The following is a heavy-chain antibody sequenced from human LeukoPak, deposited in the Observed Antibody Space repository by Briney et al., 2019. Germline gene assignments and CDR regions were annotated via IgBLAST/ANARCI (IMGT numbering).Heavy chain of an antibody. J-gene: IGHJ3*02. Sequence: GASVKVSCKASGCTFSRYAISWVRQAPGQGLEWMGWISAYNGNTNYAQKLQGRVTMTTDTSTSTAYMELRSLRSDDTAVYYCARDFGGAFDIWGQGTMVTVSS. CDR3: ARDFGGAFDI. V-gene: IGHV1-18*01. CDR2: ISAYNGNT. D-gene: IGHD3-3*01. CDR1: GCTFSRYA.